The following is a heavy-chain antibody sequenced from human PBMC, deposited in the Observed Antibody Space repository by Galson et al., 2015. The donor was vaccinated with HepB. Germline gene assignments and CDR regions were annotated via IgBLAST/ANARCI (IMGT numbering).Heavy chain of an antibody. J-gene: IGHJ4*02. D-gene: IGHD3-10*01. Sequence: SLRLSCAASGFTFSDYYMSWIRQAPGKGLEWVSYISSSSSYTNYADSVKGRFTISRDNAKNSPYLQMNSLRAEDTAVYYCARDHRPYYYFDYWGQGTLVTVSS. CDR1: GFTFSDYY. CDR3: ARDHRPYYYFDY. V-gene: IGHV3-11*06. CDR2: ISSSSSYT.